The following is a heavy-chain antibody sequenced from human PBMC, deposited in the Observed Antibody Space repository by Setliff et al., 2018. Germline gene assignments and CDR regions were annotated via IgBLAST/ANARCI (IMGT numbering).Heavy chain of an antibody. V-gene: IGHV3-7*01. CDR1: GFTFSSYW. CDR2: IKQDGSEK. D-gene: IGHD7-27*01. Sequence: GGSLRLSCAASGFTFSSYWMSWVRQAPGKGLEWVANIKQDGSEKDYVDSVKGRLTISRDNAKKSLYLQMNSLRAEDTAVYYCARDRRPFNWGGNDAFDIWGQGTMVTVSS. CDR3: ARDRRPFNWGGNDAFDI. J-gene: IGHJ3*02.